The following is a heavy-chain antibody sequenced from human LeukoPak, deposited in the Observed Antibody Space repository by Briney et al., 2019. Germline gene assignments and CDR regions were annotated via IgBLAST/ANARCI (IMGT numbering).Heavy chain of an antibody. D-gene: IGHD3-10*01. J-gene: IGHJ4*02. V-gene: IGHV4-39*01. CDR2: IYYSGST. CDR1: SGSISSSSYY. CDR3: ARHYGRHYFDY. Sequence: SGTLSLTCTVSSGSISSSSYYWGWIRQPPGKGLEWIGTIYYSGSTYYNPSLKSRVTISVDTSKNQFSLKLSSVTAADTAVYYCARHYGRHYFDYWGQGTLVTVSS.